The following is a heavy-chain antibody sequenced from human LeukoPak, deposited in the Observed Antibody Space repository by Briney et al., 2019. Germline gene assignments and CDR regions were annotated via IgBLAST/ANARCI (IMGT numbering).Heavy chain of an antibody. D-gene: IGHD2-8*01. Sequence: ASVKVSCKVSGYTLTQLSMHRVRQAPGKGLEWMGGFDPEDGETIYAQKFQGRVTMTEDTSTDTAYMELSSLRSEDTAVYYCATEATSNAAFDIWGQGTMVTVSS. CDR2: FDPEDGET. CDR3: ATEATSNAAFDI. V-gene: IGHV1-24*01. J-gene: IGHJ3*02. CDR1: GYTLTQLS.